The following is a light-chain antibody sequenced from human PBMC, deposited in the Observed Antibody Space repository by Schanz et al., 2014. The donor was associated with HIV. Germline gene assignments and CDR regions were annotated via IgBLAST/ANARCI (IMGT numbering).Light chain of an antibody. CDR2: EDN. CDR1: SGSIASYY. Sequence: NFMLTQPHSVSVSPGKTVSISCTRSSGSIASYYVQWYQQRPGSAPTTVIYEDNQRPSGVPARFSGSFDISSNSAVLTISDLQTEDEADYYCQSYGNNNAAVFGGGPKLPV. J-gene: IGLJ3*02. V-gene: IGLV6-57*04. CDR3: QSYGNNNAAV.